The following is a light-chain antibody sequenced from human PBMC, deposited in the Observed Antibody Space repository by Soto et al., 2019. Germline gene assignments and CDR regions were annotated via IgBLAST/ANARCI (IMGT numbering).Light chain of an antibody. CDR2: RNN. V-gene: IGLV1-47*01. J-gene: IGLJ1*01. CDR1: SSNIGSNY. CDR3: AAWDDSLSGYV. Sequence: SALTQPPSASGTPGQRVTISCSGSSSNIGSNYVYWYQQLPGTAPKLLIYRNNQRPSGVPDRFSGSKSGTSASLAISGLRSEDEADYYCAAWDDSLSGYVFGTGNKVTVL.